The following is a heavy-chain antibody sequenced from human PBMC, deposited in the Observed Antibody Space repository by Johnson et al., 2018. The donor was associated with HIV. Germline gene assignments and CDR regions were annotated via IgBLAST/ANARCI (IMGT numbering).Heavy chain of an antibody. V-gene: IGHV3-23*04. CDR3: AKSSIAVQDAFDI. Sequence: EVQLVESGGDLVQPGGSLRLSCAASGFSFSSFAMSWVRQAPGKGLEWVSGINGGDTNTPCADSVKGRFSISRDNSKNTLYLQMNSLRAEDTAVYFCAKSSIAVQDAFDIWGQGTMVTVSS. J-gene: IGHJ3*02. CDR2: INGGDTNT. CDR1: GFSFSSFA. D-gene: IGHD6-19*01.